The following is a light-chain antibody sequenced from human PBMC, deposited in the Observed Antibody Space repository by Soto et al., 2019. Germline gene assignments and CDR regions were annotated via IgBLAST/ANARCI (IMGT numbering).Light chain of an antibody. CDR3: QQYNVWPLVT. CDR2: GAS. CDR1: QSIGTL. Sequence: EIVMTQSPATLSVSPGERATLSCRASQSIGTLLAWYQLKPGQTPRLLIFGASTRATGIPARFSGSGSGSEFTLTISSLQSEDFAVYSCQQYNVWPLVTFGGGTKVEIK. V-gene: IGKV3-15*01. J-gene: IGKJ4*01.